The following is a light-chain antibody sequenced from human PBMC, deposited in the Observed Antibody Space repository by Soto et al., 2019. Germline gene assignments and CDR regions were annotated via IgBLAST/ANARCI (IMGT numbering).Light chain of an antibody. Sequence: EIVLTQSPDTLSVSPGERATLSCRASQSISRTLAWYQQKSGQPPRLLIYDASTRATGFSARFSGSGSGTEFTLTISSLQSEDFAVYYCQQYNNWPLTFGGGTRLEIK. CDR1: QSISRT. V-gene: IGKV3D-15*01. CDR2: DAS. J-gene: IGKJ5*01. CDR3: QQYNNWPLT.